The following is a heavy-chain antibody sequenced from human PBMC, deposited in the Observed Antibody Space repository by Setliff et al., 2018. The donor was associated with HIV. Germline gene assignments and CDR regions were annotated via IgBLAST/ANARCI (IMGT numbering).Heavy chain of an antibody. D-gene: IGHD3-22*01. CDR2: ISVYNGNT. V-gene: IGHV1-18*01. J-gene: IGHJ1*01. Sequence: ASVKVSCKASGYILTSYGISWVRQAPRQGLEWMGWISVYNGNTNYAQKLQGRVTMTTDTSTSTAYMELSSLRSEDTAVYYCARDPFPSTNYYDSSAYPFAEYFHHWGQGTLVTVSS. CDR1: GYILTSYG. CDR3: ARDPFPSTNYYDSSAYPFAEYFHH.